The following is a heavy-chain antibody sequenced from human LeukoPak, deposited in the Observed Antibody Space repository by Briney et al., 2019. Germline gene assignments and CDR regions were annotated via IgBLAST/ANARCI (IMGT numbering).Heavy chain of an antibody. V-gene: IGHV4-34*01. CDR3: ARVMGYSYDFWSGYYSNWFDP. Sequence: SETLSLTCDVYGGSFSGYYWSWIRQPPGKGLEWIGEINHSGSTNYNPSLKSRVTISVDTSKNQFSLKLSSVTAADTAVYYCARVMGYSYDFWSGYYSNWFDPWGQGTLVTVSS. J-gene: IGHJ5*02. CDR1: GGSFSGYY. D-gene: IGHD3-3*01. CDR2: INHSGST.